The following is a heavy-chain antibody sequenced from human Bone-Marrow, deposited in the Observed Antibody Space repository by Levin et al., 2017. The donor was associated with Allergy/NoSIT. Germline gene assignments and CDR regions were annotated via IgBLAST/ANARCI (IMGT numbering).Heavy chain of an antibody. D-gene: IGHD2-15*01. V-gene: IGHV3-15*01. CDR2: IKSKTDGGTT. Sequence: PGGSLRLSCAASGFTFSNAWMSWVRQAPGKGLEWVGRIKSKTDGGTTDYAAPVKGRFTISRDDSKNTLYLQMNSLKTEDTAVYYCTTPSTGYCSGGSCYVDYYYGMDVWGQGTTVTVSS. CDR3: TTPSTGYCSGGSCYVDYYYGMDV. J-gene: IGHJ6*02. CDR1: GFTFSNAW.